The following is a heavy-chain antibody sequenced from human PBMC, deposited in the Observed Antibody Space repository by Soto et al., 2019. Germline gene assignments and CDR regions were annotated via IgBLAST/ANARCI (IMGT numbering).Heavy chain of an antibody. CDR1: GGTFSSYA. CDR2: IIPIFGTA. CDR3: ARDIVGATHYYYYGMDV. J-gene: IGHJ6*02. Sequence: QVQLVQSGAEVKKPGSSVEVSCKASGGTFSSYAISWVRQAPGQGLEWMGGIIPIFGTANYAQKFQGRVTITADESTSTAYMELSSLRSEDTAVYYCARDIVGATHYYYYGMDVWGQGTTVTVSS. V-gene: IGHV1-69*01. D-gene: IGHD1-26*01.